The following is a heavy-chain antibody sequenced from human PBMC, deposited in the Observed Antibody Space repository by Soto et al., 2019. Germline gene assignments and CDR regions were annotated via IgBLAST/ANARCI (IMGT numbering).Heavy chain of an antibody. CDR3: ARQYISGYPSGLDV. V-gene: IGHV4-59*01. CDR1: GGSISSYY. Sequence: QVQLQESGPGLVKPSETLSLTCTVSGGSISSYYWSWIRQPPGKVLECIGYIDDSGSTNYNPSLKSRVTLSVDTSKNQFSLKLSSVTAADTAVYYCARQYISGYPSGLDVWGQGTTVTVSS. CDR2: IDDSGST. D-gene: IGHD3-22*01. J-gene: IGHJ6*02.